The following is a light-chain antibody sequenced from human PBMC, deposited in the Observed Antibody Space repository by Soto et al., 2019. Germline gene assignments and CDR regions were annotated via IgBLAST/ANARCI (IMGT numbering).Light chain of an antibody. Sequence: EIVMTQSPATLSVSPGERATFSCRASQTVSSNLAWYQHQPGRAPRLLIYHASTRATGIPGRFSGSGSGTDFTLTISRLEPEDFAVYYCQQYGSSPGTLGQGTKV. CDR3: QQYGSSPGT. V-gene: IGKV3-20*01. J-gene: IGKJ1*01. CDR1: QTVSSN. CDR2: HAS.